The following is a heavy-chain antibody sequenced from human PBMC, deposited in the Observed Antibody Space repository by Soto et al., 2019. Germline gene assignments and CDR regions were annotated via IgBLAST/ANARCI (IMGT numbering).Heavy chain of an antibody. CDR3: AKRYYYDSSGPLDH. V-gene: IGHV3-30*18. CDR2: ISYDGTTK. CDR1: GFTFSDYG. D-gene: IGHD3-22*01. J-gene: IGHJ4*02. Sequence: QVQLVESGGGVVQPERSLRLSCAASGFTFSDYGMHWVRQAPGKGLEWVTVISYDGTTKYYIDSVKGRFTISRDNSKNTLFLQMNSLRPEDTAVYYCAKRYYYDSSGPLDHWGQGTLVTVSS.